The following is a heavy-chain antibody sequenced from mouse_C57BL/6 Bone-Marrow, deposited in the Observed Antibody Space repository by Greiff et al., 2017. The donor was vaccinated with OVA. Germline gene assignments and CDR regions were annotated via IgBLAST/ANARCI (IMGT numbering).Heavy chain of an antibody. D-gene: IGHD1-1*01. J-gene: IGHJ2*01. CDR2: ISNGGGST. CDR3: ARQGYYYGFPDY. CDR1: GFTFSDYY. V-gene: IGHV5-12*01. Sequence: EVQGVESGGGLVQPGGSLKLSCAASGFTFSDYYMYWVRQTPEKRLEWVAYISNGGGSTYYPDTVKGRFTISRDNAKNTLYLQMSRLKSEDTAMYYCARQGYYYGFPDYWGQGTTLTVSS.